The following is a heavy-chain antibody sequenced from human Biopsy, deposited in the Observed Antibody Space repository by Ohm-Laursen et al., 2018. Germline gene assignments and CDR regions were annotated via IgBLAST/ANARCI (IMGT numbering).Heavy chain of an antibody. J-gene: IGHJ4*02. Sequence: SQTLSLTCTVSGASIISGGHFWNWIRQHPGKGLEWIGYIYYSGSTYYNPSLKSRVSISVDTSKNQFSLKLNSVTVADTAVYYCARLGSGDYFPTFFDFWGQGTLVIVSS. CDR1: GASIISGGHF. CDR2: IYYSGST. V-gene: IGHV4-31*03. D-gene: IGHD5-12*01. CDR3: ARLGSGDYFPTFFDF.